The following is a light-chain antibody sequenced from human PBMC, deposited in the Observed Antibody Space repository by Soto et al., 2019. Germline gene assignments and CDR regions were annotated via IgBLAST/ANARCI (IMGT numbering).Light chain of an antibody. CDR1: QSISTF. CDR2: SAS. J-gene: IGKJ4*01. V-gene: IGKV1-39*01. CDR3: QQSHSAPLT. Sequence: DIQMTQSPPSLSASVGDRVTITCRASQSISTFLLWYQHKPGKAPKGLIYSASKLESGVPSRFSGSGSGTDFTLTISNLQPGDVATYYCQQSHSAPLTFGGGTKVEMK.